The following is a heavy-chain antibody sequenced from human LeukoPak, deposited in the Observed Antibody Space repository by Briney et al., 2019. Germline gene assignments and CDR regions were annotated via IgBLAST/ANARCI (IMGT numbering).Heavy chain of an antibody. CDR2: ISGSGGST. CDR1: GFTFGSYA. J-gene: IGHJ4*02. D-gene: IGHD3-10*01. Sequence: PGGSLRLSCSASGFTFGSYAMSWVRQAPGKGLEWVSAISGSGGSTYYADSVKGRFTISRDNSKNTLYLQMNSLRAEDSAVYYCAKSYGSGSPYYIDYWGQGTLVTVSS. V-gene: IGHV3-23*01. CDR3: AKSYGSGSPYYIDY.